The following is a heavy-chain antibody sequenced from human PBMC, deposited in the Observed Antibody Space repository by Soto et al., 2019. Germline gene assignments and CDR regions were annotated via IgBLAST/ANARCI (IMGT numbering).Heavy chain of an antibody. D-gene: IGHD2-2*01. J-gene: IGHJ6*02. CDR2: ISYDGSNK. CDR1: GFTFSSYG. CDR3: AKDLYCSSTSCYPGGAYYGIDV. V-gene: IGHV3-30*18. Sequence: GGSLRLSCAASGFTFSSYGMHWVRQAPGKGLEWVAVISYDGSNKYYADSVKGRFTISRDNSKNTLYLQMNSLRAEDTAVYYCAKDLYCSSTSCYPGGAYYGIDVCGQGTTVTVSS.